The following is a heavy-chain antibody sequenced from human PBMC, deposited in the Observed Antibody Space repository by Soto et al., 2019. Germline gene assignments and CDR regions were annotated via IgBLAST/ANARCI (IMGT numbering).Heavy chain of an antibody. D-gene: IGHD3-9*01. CDR3: TRDSNYDILTGYTYFDY. Sequence: EASVKVSCKTSGYTFSTYFMHWVRRAPGQGLEWMGVINPITGATSYSQKFQARVTMTRDTSTETVDMELTSLTSEDTAVYYCTRDSNYDILTGYTYFDYWGQGTLVTVSS. J-gene: IGHJ4*02. V-gene: IGHV1-46*03. CDR2: INPITGAT. CDR1: GYTFSTYF.